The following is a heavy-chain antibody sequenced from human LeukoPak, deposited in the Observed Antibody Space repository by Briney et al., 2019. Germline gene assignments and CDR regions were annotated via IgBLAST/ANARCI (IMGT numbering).Heavy chain of an antibody. Sequence: GGSLRLSCAASGFSFSRYSMTWVRQAPGKGLEWVSSISSSGNYVYYADSVKGRFTISRDSAKNSLSLQANSLRAEDTALYYCARDRLHYGEYEKTFDYWGQGTLVTVSS. CDR3: ARDRLHYGEYEKTFDY. CDR2: ISSSGNYV. J-gene: IGHJ4*02. V-gene: IGHV3-21*01. CDR1: GFSFSRYS. D-gene: IGHD4-17*01.